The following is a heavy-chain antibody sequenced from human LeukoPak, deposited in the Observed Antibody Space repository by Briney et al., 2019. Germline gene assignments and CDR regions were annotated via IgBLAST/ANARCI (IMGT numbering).Heavy chain of an antibody. J-gene: IGHJ4*02. CDR1: GFTFSSYG. Sequence: GGSLRLSCAASGFTFSSYGMHWVRQAPGKGLECVAFMRYDENNKYYADSVKGRFTISRDNSKNTLYLQMNSLRAEDTAVYYCAKDWRAYCGGDCYSYFDYWGQGTLVTVSS. CDR2: MRYDENNK. D-gene: IGHD2-21*02. CDR3: AKDWRAYCGGDCYSYFDY. V-gene: IGHV3-30*02.